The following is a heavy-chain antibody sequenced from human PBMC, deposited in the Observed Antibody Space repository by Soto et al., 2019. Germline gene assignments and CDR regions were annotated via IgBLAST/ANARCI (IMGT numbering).Heavy chain of an antibody. CDR3: ARGNSITIFRVVQPIYGMDV. CDR2: IIPIFGTA. J-gene: IGHJ6*02. V-gene: IGHV1-69*13. CDR1: GGTFSSYA. Sequence: ASVKVSCKASGGTFSSYAISWVRQAPGQGLEWMGGIIPIFGTANYAQKFQGRVTITADESTSTAYMELSSLRSEDTAVYYCARGNSITIFRVVQPIYGMDVWGQGTTVTVSS. D-gene: IGHD3-3*01.